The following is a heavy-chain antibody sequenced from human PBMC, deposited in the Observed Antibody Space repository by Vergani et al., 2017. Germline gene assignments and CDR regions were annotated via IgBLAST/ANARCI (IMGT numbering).Heavy chain of an antibody. CDR2: IKQDGSEK. D-gene: IGHD3-3*01. J-gene: IGHJ4*02. V-gene: IGHV3-7*01. Sequence: EVQLVESGGGLVQPGGSLRLSCAASGFTFSSYSMNWVRQAPGKGLEWVANIKQDGSEKYYVDSVKGRFTISRDNAKNSLYLQMNSLRAEDTAVYYCARAKSITIFGVVIIRYFDYWGQGTLVTVSS. CDR1: GFTFSSYS. CDR3: ARAKSITIFGVVIIRYFDY.